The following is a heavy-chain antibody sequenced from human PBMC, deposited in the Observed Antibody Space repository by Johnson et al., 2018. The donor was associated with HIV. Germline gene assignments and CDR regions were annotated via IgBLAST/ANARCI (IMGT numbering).Heavy chain of an antibody. Sequence: EVQLVESGGGEVQPGGSLRLSCAASGFTFSSYAMSWVRQAPGKGLEWVSAISGSGGSTYYADSVKGRFTISRDNSKNTLYLQMNSRRAEDTAGYYCATFPTYYYDSSGPTGAFDIWGQGTMVTVSS. CDR1: GFTFSSYA. J-gene: IGHJ3*02. CDR2: ISGSGGST. D-gene: IGHD3-22*01. CDR3: ATFPTYYYDSSGPTGAFDI. V-gene: IGHV3-23*04.